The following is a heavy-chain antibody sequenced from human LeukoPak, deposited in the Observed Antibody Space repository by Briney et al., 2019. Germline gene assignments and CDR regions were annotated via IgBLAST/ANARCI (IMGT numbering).Heavy chain of an antibody. Sequence: SETLSPTCTVSGTSITSYYWNWIRQAPGQGPEWIGYGHYSGNTKYNPPLKSRVAISVDTSKNQFSLRLSSVTAADTAVYFCAKWASDNRAFDLWGRGTLVTVSS. CDR2: GHYSGNT. J-gene: IGHJ4*02. V-gene: IGHV4-59*08. CDR1: GTSITSYY. D-gene: IGHD2-8*01. CDR3: AKWASDNRAFDL.